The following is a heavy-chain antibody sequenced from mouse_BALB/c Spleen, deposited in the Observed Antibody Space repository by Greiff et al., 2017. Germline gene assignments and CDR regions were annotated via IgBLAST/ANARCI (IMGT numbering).Heavy chain of an antibody. Sequence: QVQLQQSGPELVKPGASVKISCKASGYAFSSSWMNWVKQRPGQGLEWIGRIYPGDGDTNYNGKFKGKATLTVDKSSSTAYMQLSSLTSEDSAVYYCTRGLTGTRAWFAYWGQGTLVTVSA. D-gene: IGHD4-1*01. J-gene: IGHJ3*01. CDR2: IYPGDGDT. CDR1: GYAFSSSW. CDR3: TRGLTGTRAWFAY. V-gene: IGHV1-82*01.